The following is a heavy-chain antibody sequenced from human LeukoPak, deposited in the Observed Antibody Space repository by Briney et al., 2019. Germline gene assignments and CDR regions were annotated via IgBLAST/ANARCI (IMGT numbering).Heavy chain of an antibody. CDR3: VRGLGFFIS. CDR1: VFSFSRYA. CDR2: INLNGGTT. D-gene: IGHD2/OR15-2a*01. J-gene: IGHJ1*01. Sequence: PGGSLRLSCKASVFSFSRYAMSWIRRAPGKGLEWVSAINLNGGTTHYADSVPAHFTVSRDNTKHTLYLEVNSLRVDDTAVYSLVRGLGFFISWGQGALVAVSS. V-gene: IGHV3-23*01.